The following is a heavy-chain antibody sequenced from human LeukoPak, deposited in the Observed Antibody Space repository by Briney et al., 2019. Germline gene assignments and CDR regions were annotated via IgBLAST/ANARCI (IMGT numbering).Heavy chain of an antibody. CDR2: TSSSSSYI. CDR1: GITFSSHS. J-gene: IGHJ4*02. Sequence: PGGSLRLSCAVSGITFSSHSMNWVRQAPGKGLEWVSSTSSSSSYIYYADSVKGRFTISRDNAKKSLYLQMNRLRAEDTAVYFCARADTSDILTGYSDYWGQGTLVTVSS. D-gene: IGHD3-9*01. V-gene: IGHV3-21*01. CDR3: ARADTSDILTGYSDY.